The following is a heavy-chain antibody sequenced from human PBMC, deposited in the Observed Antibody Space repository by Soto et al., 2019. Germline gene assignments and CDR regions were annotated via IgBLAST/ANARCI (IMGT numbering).Heavy chain of an antibody. CDR3: AKSRKGVYATGSPYYYYGMDV. CDR2: ISYDGSNK. J-gene: IGHJ6*02. Sequence: QVQLVESGGGVVQPGRSLRLSCAASGFTFSSYGMHWVRQTPGKGLVWVAVISYDGSNKYYADSVKGRFTISRDNSKKTLYLQMNSLRAEDTAVYYCAKSRKGVYATGSPYYYYGMDVWGQGTTVTVSS. CDR1: GFTFSSYG. V-gene: IGHV3-30*18. D-gene: IGHD2-8*01.